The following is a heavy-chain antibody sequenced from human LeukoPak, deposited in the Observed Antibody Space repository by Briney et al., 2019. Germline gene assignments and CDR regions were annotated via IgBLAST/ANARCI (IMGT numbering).Heavy chain of an antibody. D-gene: IGHD2-2*01. J-gene: IGHJ3*01. CDR1: GFTVNSNY. CDR3: ARDQGSSAHSGALEL. V-gene: IGHV3-53*01. CDR2: IYRGGSA. Sequence: GGSLRLSCAAPGFTVNSNYMTWVRQAPGKGLEWVSVIYRGGSAYYADFVKGRFTISRDISKNTVHLQMNSLRAEDTAVYYCARDQGSSAHSGALELWGQGTRVTVSS.